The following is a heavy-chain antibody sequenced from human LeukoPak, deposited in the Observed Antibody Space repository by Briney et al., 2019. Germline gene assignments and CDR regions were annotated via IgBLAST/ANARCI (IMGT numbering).Heavy chain of an antibody. CDR1: GFRFSNYG. D-gene: IGHD6-19*01. V-gene: IGHV3-7*01. Sequence: RGSLRLSCAASGFRFSNYGMNWVRQAPGKGLEWVATIQPDGSEKYYSDSVKGRFTISRDNSRDSVYLQMNSLRDDDTSIYYCARDASALYWGRGTLVTVSS. CDR2: IQPDGSEK. J-gene: IGHJ4*02. CDR3: ARDASALY.